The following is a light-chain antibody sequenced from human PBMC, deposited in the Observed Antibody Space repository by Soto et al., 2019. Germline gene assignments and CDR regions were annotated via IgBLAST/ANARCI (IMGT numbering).Light chain of an antibody. CDR3: VLYMGSGISV. V-gene: IGLV8-61*01. CDR1: SGSVSTSYY. CDR2: STN. J-gene: IGLJ2*01. Sequence: QAVVTQEPSFSVSPGRTVTLTCGLSSGSVSTSYYPSRYQQTPGKAPRTLVYSTNTRSSGVPDRFSGSILGNKAALTITGAQADYESDYYCVLYMGSGISVFGGGTKLTVL.